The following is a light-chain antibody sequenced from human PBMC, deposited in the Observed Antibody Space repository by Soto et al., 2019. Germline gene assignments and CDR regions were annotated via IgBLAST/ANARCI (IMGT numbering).Light chain of an antibody. V-gene: IGLV2-8*01. CDR2: EVT. CDR3: SSYADSISVL. CDR1: SSDVGAYNY. J-gene: IGLJ3*02. Sequence: QSVLTQPPSASGSPGQSVTISCTGTSSDVGAYNYVSWYQQHPGKAPKLMIYEVTKRPLGVPDRFSGSKSGNTASLTVSGLQAEDEADYYCSSYADSISVLFGGGTKLTVL.